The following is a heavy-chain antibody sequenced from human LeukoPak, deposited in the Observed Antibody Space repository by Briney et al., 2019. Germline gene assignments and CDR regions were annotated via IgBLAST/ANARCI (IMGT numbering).Heavy chain of an antibody. V-gene: IGHV3-48*03. J-gene: IGHJ6*03. CDR2: ISSSGSTI. D-gene: IGHD3-16*01. CDR1: GFTFSSYE. CDR3: ARVSYIYYYYMDV. Sequence: GGSLRLSCAASGFTFSSYEMNWVRQAPGKGLEWVSYISSSGSTIYYADSVKGRFTISRDNAKNSLYLQMNGLRAEDTAVYYCARVSYIYYYYMDVWGKGTTVTVSS.